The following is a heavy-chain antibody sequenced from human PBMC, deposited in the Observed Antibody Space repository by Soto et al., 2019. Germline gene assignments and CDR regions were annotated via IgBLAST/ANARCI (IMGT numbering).Heavy chain of an antibody. CDR1: GFTFSSYA. V-gene: IGHV3-23*01. CDR3: AEKSQCFDWSGYGIDV. CDR2: ISGSGGST. D-gene: IGHD3-9*01. J-gene: IGHJ6*02. Sequence: EVQLLESGGGLVQPGGSLRLSCAASGFTFSSYAMSWVRQAPGKGLEWVSAISGSGGSTYYADSVKGRFTISRDNSKNTVDLLKDRLRAEDTAGSYGAEKSQCFDWSGYGIDVWGQGATV.